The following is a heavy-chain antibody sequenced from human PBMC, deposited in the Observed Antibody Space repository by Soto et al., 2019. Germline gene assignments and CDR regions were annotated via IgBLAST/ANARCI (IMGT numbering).Heavy chain of an antibody. CDR2: IYYSGST. Sequence: SETLSLTCTVSGGSVSSGSYYWSWIRQPPGKGLEWIGYIYYSGSTNYNPSLKSRVTISVDTSKNQFSLKLSSVTAADTAVYYCARGVVRGVLYYYYGMDVWGQGTTVTAP. CDR1: GGSVSSGSYY. D-gene: IGHD3-10*01. V-gene: IGHV4-61*01. J-gene: IGHJ6*02. CDR3: ARGVVRGVLYYYYGMDV.